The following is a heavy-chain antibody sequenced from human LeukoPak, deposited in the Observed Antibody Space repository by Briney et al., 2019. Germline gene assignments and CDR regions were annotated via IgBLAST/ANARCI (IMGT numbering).Heavy chain of an antibody. J-gene: IGHJ6*03. CDR2: IYSGGST. V-gene: IGHV3-53*01. CDR1: GFTVSSNY. CDR3: ARVITMVRGVIGPLSYYYYVDV. D-gene: IGHD3-10*01. Sequence: GGSLRLSCAASGFTVSSNYMSWVRQAPGKGLEWVSVIYSGGSTYYADSVKGRFTISRDNSKNTLYLQMNSLRAEDTAVYYCARVITMVRGVIGPLSYYYYVDVWGKGTTVTVSS.